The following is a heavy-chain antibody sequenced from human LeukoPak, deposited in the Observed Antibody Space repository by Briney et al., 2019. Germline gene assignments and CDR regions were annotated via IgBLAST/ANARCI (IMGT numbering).Heavy chain of an antibody. V-gene: IGHV3-48*04. CDR3: ARAAQVTGRPNLGGHFDY. CDR2: ISSSGSTI. CDR1: GFTFSSNT. D-gene: IGHD6-6*01. J-gene: IGHJ4*02. Sequence: PGGSLRLSCAASGFTFSSNTMNWVRQAPGKGLEWVSYISSSGSTIYYADSVKGRFTISRDNAKNSLYLQMNSLRAEDTAVYYCARAAQVTGRPNLGGHFDYWGQGTLVTVSS.